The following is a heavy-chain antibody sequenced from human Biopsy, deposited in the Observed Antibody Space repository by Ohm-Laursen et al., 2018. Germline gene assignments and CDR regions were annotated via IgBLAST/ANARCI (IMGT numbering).Heavy chain of an antibody. CDR2: MNPNSGNT. V-gene: IGHV1-8*01. Sequence: GSSVKVSCKASGYTFTNYNANWVRQATGQGLEWMGWMNPNSGNTGYAQKFQGRVTMTRNTSISTAYMELSSLTSVDPAVYYCARDFNYDGGGSFNFDYWGQGTLVTVSS. CDR1: GYTFTNYN. CDR3: ARDFNYDGGGSFNFDY. D-gene: IGHD3-22*01. J-gene: IGHJ4*02.